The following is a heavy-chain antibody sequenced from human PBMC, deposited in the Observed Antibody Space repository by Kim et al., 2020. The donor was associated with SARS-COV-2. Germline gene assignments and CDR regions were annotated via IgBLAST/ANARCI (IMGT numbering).Heavy chain of an antibody. J-gene: IGHJ5*02. Sequence: GGSLRLSCAASGFTFSSYGMHWVRQAPGKGLEWVAVISYDGRNKYYADSVKGRFTISRDNSKNTLYLQMNSLRAEDTAVYYCAKDRGDNWFDPWGQGTLVTVSS. D-gene: IGHD3-10*01. CDR1: GFTFSSYG. CDR3: AKDRGDNWFDP. V-gene: IGHV3-30*18. CDR2: ISYDGRNK.